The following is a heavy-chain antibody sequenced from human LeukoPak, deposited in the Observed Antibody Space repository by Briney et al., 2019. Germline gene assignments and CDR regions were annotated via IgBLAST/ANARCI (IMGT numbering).Heavy chain of an antibody. CDR2: INSDGSTT. CDR1: GFTFSNYW. J-gene: IGHJ4*02. Sequence: GGSLRLSCAASGFTFSNYWMHWVRQAPGKGLVWVSRINSDGSTTRYADSVKGRFTISRDNAKNTVYLQMNSLRAEDTAVYYCARDKGALDYWGQGTLVTVSS. D-gene: IGHD1-26*01. V-gene: IGHV3-74*01. CDR3: ARDKGALDY.